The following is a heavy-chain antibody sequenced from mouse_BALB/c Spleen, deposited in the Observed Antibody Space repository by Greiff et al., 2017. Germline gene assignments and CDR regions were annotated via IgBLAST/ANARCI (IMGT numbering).Heavy chain of an antibody. V-gene: IGHV5-12-1*01. CDR2: ISSGGGST. CDR3: ARSTMITTGAMDY. Sequence: EVQGVESGGGLVKPGGSLKLSCAASGFAFSSYDMSWVRQTPEKRLEWVAYISSGGGSTYYPDTVKGRFTISRDNAKNTLYLQMSSLKSEDTAMYYCARSTMITTGAMDYWGQGTSVTVSS. D-gene: IGHD2-4*01. CDR1: GFAFSSYD. J-gene: IGHJ4*01.